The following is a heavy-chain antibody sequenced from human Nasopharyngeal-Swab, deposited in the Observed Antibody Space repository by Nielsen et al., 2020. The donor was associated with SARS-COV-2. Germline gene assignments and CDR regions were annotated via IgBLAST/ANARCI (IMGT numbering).Heavy chain of an antibody. V-gene: IGHV3-7*01. J-gene: IGHJ4*02. Sequence: GGSLRLSCAGSGFTFGSFGMTWVRQAPGKGLEWVANIKQDGSEKYYVDSVKGRFTISRDNAKNSLYLQMNSLRAEDTAVYYCASLSSSSWFFDYWGQGTLVTASS. CDR1: GFTFGSFG. CDR3: ASLSSSSWFFDY. D-gene: IGHD6-13*01. CDR2: IKQDGSEK.